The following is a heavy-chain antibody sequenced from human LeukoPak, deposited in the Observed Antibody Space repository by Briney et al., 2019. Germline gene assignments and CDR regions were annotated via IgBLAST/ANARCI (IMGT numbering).Heavy chain of an antibody. V-gene: IGHV1-69*13. D-gene: IGHD3-22*01. CDR3: AGIDYYDKFDP. CDR2: IIPIFGTA. J-gene: IGHJ5*02. CDR1: GGTFSSYA. Sequence: ASVKVSCKASGGTFSSYAISWVRQAPGQGLEWMGGIIPIFGTANYAQKFQGRVTITADESTSTAYMELSSLRSEDTAVYYCAGIDYYDKFDPWGQGTLVTVSS.